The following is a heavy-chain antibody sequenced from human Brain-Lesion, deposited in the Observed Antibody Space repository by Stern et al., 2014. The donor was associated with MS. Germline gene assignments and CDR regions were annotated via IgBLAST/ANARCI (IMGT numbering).Heavy chain of an antibody. CDR2: ISVNSGTI. CDR3: ARDITGSSAYFAY. Sequence: EVQLVESGGDLVQPGRSLRLSCAAFGFPFGDYALHWVRQAPGKGLEWVAGISVNSGTIGYADSVKGRFTTSRDNAYSSLYLQMNSLRPEDTALYYCARDITGSSAYFAYWGQGTLVTVSS. J-gene: IGHJ4*02. D-gene: IGHD1-14*01. V-gene: IGHV3-9*01. CDR1: GFPFGDYA.